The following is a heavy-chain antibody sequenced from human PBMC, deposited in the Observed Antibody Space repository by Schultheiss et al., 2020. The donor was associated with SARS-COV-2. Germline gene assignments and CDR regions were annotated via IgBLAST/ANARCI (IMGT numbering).Heavy chain of an antibody. CDR3: ASSRVSAARANFDY. Sequence: ASVKVSCKASGYTFTGYYMHWVRQAPGQGLEWMGWINPNSGGTNYAQKFQGRVTMTRDTSISTAYMELSRLRSDDTAVYYCASSRVSAARANFDYWGQGTLVTVSS. CDR1: GYTFTGYY. CDR2: INPNSGGT. V-gene: IGHV1-2*02. D-gene: IGHD6-6*01. J-gene: IGHJ4*02.